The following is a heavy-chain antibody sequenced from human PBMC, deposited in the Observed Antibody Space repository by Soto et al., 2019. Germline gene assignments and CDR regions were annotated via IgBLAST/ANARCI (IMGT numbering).Heavy chain of an antibody. CDR3: ARVAMVRGVRPYFDY. CDR1: GGSISSGGYY. V-gene: IGHV4-31*03. CDR2: IYYSGST. D-gene: IGHD3-10*01. J-gene: IGHJ4*02. Sequence: PSETLSLTCTVSGGSISSGGYYWSWIRQHPGKGLEWIGYIYYSGSTYYNPSLKSRVTISVDTSKNQFSLKLSSVTAADTAVYYCARVAMVRGVRPYFDYWGQGTLVTVSS.